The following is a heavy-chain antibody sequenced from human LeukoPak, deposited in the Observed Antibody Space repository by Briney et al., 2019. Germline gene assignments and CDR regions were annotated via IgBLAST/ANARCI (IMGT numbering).Heavy chain of an antibody. Sequence: GGSLRLSCAASGLTFRNYYMSWVRQAPGKGLEWVANIKPDGSETGYVDSVKGRFTISRDNAENSLYLQMNSLRAEDTAVYHCAGGYSYGPGRYYYYGMDVWGQGTTVTVSS. V-gene: IGHV3-7*02. D-gene: IGHD5-18*01. CDR2: IKPDGSET. J-gene: IGHJ6*02. CDR3: AGGYSYGPGRYYYYGMDV. CDR1: GLTFRNYY.